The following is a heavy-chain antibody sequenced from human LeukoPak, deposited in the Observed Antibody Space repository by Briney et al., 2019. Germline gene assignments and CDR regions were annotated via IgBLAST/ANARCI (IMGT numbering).Heavy chain of an antibody. J-gene: IGHJ5*02. CDR1: GGSFSGYY. Sequence: SETLSLTCAVYGGSFSGYYWSWIRQPPGKELEWIGEINHSGSTNYNPSLKSRVTISVDTSKNQFSLKLSSVTAADTAVYYCARGPYNWNYRRLPNRPGWFDPWGQGTLVTVSS. V-gene: IGHV4-34*01. CDR2: INHSGST. CDR3: ARGPYNWNYRRLPNRPGWFDP. D-gene: IGHD1-7*01.